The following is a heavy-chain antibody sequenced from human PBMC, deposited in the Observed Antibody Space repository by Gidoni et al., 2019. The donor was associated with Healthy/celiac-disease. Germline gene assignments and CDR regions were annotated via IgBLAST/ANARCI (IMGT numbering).Heavy chain of an antibody. V-gene: IGHV4-59*01. CDR3: ARAGGLRFPEDYFDY. D-gene: IGHD3-3*01. Sequence: QVQLQESGPGLVKPSETLSLTCPVSGGSISSYYWSWIRQPPGKGLEWIGYIYYSGSTNYNPSLKSRVTISVDTSKNQFSLKLSSVTAADTAVYYCARAGGLRFPEDYFDYWGQGTLVTVSS. J-gene: IGHJ4*02. CDR2: IYYSGST. CDR1: GGSISSYY.